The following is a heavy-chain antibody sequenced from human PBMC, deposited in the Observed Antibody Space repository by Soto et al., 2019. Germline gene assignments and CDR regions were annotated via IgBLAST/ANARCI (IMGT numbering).Heavy chain of an antibody. CDR2: ITSTSSAI. V-gene: IGHV3-48*02. D-gene: IGHD1-1*01. CDR1: GFTFRSYG. J-gene: IGHJ4*02. Sequence: GGSLRLSCAASGFTFRSYGMHWVRQAPGKGLEWISYITSTSSAINYADSVRGRFTISRDNAMRSLFLHMNSLRDEDTAVYYCARDGKGAAYTHGPYYFDYWGQGALVTVSS. CDR3: ARDGKGAAYTHGPYYFDY.